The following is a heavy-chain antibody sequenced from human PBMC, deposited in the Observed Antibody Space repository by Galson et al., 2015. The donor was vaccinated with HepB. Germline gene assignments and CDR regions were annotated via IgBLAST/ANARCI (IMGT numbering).Heavy chain of an antibody. V-gene: IGHV1-69*04. Sequence: SVKVSCKASGGTFSSFAISWVRQAPGRGLEWVGRIIPILGKVDYTRNFQGRVTITADKSTSTVYMELSSLRSEDTAVYYCATAVDATYSSSWRFFDYWGQGTLVTVSS. CDR2: IIPILGKV. CDR1: GGTFSSFA. CDR3: ATAVDATYSSSWRFFDY. J-gene: IGHJ4*02. D-gene: IGHD6-13*01.